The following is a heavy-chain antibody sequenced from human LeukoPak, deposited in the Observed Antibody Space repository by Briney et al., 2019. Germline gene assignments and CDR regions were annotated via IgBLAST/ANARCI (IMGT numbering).Heavy chain of an antibody. CDR3: ARMMLSPGEAASLDS. D-gene: IGHD6-13*01. J-gene: IGHJ4*02. CDR2: IYSGGST. CDR1: GFTVSNSY. V-gene: IGHV3-53*01. Sequence: GGSLRLSCAASGFTVSNSYMTWVRQAPGKGLESVSVIYSGGSTYYADSVKGRFTLSRDNSKNTLYLQMNSLRAEDTAIYYCARMMLSPGEAASLDSWGREPCSPSP.